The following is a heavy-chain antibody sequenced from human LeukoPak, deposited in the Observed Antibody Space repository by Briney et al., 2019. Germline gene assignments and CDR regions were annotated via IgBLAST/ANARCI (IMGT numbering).Heavy chain of an antibody. J-gene: IGHJ6*03. CDR3: ARFAAGGSYYYYMDV. CDR2: IRYDGSNK. Sequence: GGSLRLSCAASGFAFSSYGMHWVRQAPGKGLEWVAFIRYDGSNKYYADSVKGRFTISRDNAKNSLYLQMNSLRADDTAVYYCARFAAGGSYYYYMDVWGKGTTVTVSS. V-gene: IGHV3-30*02. CDR1: GFAFSSYG. D-gene: IGHD3-10*01.